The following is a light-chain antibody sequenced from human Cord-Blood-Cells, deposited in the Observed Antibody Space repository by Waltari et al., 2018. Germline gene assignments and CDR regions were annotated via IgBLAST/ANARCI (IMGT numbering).Light chain of an antibody. CDR2: EGS. CDR3: CSYAGSSTDVV. J-gene: IGLJ2*01. CDR1: SSDVGSYTL. Sequence: QSALTQPASVSGSPGKSITISCTGTSSDVGSYTLVSWYQQHPGKAPKLMIYEGSKRPSGVSNRFSGSKSGNTASLTISGLQAEDEADYYCCSYAGSSTDVVFGGGTKLTVL. V-gene: IGLV2-23*01.